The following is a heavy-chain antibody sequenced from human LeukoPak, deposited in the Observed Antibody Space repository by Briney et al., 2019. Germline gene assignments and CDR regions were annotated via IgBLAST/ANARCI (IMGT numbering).Heavy chain of an antibody. V-gene: IGHV1-24*01. CDR3: ATGSVPAARTSYYYYYYMDV. D-gene: IGHD2-2*01. J-gene: IGHJ6*03. Sequence: ASVKVSCKVSGYTLTELSMHWVRQAPGKGLEWMGGFDPEDGETIYAQKFQGRVTMTEDTSTDTAYMELSSLRSEDTAVYYCATGSVPAARTSYYYYYYMDVWGKGTTVTVSS. CDR1: GYTLTELS. CDR2: FDPEDGET.